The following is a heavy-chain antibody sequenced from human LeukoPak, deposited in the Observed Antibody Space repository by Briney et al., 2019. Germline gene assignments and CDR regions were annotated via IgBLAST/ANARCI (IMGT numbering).Heavy chain of an antibody. J-gene: IGHJ3*01. CDR1: GGSISDYF. D-gene: IGHD3-16*01. V-gene: IGHV4-59*12. Sequence: SETLSLTCSVSGGSISDYFWGWIRRPPGKGLEWIGHVYYIGKPTCSPSLESRVSISVDTSKNQFSLELTSVTAADTAVYYCARRFRTGGDLHHDAYDVWGQGTVVTVSS. CDR2: VYYIGKP. CDR3: ARRFRTGGDLHHDAYDV.